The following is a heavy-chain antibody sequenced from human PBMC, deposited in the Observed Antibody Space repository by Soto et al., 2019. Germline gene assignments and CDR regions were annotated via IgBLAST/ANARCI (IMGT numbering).Heavy chain of an antibody. D-gene: IGHD6-13*01. V-gene: IGHV3-72*01. CDR1: GFTFSDHY. Sequence: EVQLVESGGGLVQPGGSLRLSCVASGFTFSDHYMDWVRQAPGKGLEWVGRIRKKANSYSTESAASVKGRYTISRDDSKASRVRQMNSLKIEDRGVDLCARAGGDSSTWSDDAFDIWGQGAMVTVSS. CDR3: ARAGGDSSTWSDDAFDI. J-gene: IGHJ3*02. CDR2: IRKKANSYST.